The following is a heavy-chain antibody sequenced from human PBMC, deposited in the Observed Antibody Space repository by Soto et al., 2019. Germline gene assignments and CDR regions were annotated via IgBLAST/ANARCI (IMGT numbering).Heavy chain of an antibody. CDR3: ARDNDRPHLGGNSYSSLDV. Sequence: QVHLEQSGAEVKKPVSSGKVSCKAAGGTVRSAAISWVRQAPGQGLEWMGGIMPVFRTPDYAQKFQGRVTIPADNATNTAYMGMTGLRSDGTAVYDCARDNDRPHLGGNSYSSLDVWGQGTMITLSS. CDR2: IMPVFRTP. J-gene: IGHJ6*02. CDR1: GGTVRSAA. V-gene: IGHV1-69*14. D-gene: IGHD2-8*01.